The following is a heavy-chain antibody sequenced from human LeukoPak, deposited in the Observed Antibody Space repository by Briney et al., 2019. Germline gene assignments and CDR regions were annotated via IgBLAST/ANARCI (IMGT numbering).Heavy chain of an antibody. CDR1: GGSISSSSYY. V-gene: IGHV4-39*01. D-gene: IGHD3-3*01. Sequence: PSETLSLTCTVSGGSISSSSYYWGWIRQPPGKGLVWIGSIYYSGSTYYNPSLKSRVTISVDTSKNQFSLKLSSVTAADTAVYYCARAAEGFWSGYYIAWFDPWGQGTLVTVSS. CDR2: IYYSGST. CDR3: ARAAEGFWSGYYIAWFDP. J-gene: IGHJ5*02.